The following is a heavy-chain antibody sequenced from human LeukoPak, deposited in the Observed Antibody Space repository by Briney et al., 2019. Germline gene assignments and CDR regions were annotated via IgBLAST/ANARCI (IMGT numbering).Heavy chain of an antibody. CDR1: GGSISSYY. CDR3: AREANYYGSGSYFEGTFDY. D-gene: IGHD3-10*01. J-gene: IGHJ4*02. Sequence: SETLSLTCTVSGGSISSYYWSWIRQPPGKGLEWIGYIYHSGSTNYNPSLKSRVTISVDTFKNGFSLKLTSVTAADTAVYYCAREANYYGSGSYFEGTFDYWGQGSLVTVSS. CDR2: IYHSGST. V-gene: IGHV4-59*01.